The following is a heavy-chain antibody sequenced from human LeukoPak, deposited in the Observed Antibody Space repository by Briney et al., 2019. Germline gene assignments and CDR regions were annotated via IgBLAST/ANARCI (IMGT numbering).Heavy chain of an antibody. CDR3: VLLSLTPG. CDR2: IYNDGSS. J-gene: IGHJ4*02. Sequence: GGSQRLSCAASGFTVSRNYMSWVRQAPGKGLEWVSVIYNDGSSYYADSVKGRFTISRDNAKNTLYLQMNSLRAEDTAVYYCVLLSLTPGWGQGTLVTVSS. D-gene: IGHD3-10*01. CDR1: GFTVSRNY. V-gene: IGHV3-66*01.